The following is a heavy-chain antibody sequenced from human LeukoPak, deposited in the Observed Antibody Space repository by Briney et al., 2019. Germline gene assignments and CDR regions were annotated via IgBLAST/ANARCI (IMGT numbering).Heavy chain of an antibody. D-gene: IGHD3-3*01. V-gene: IGHV4-4*07. CDR2: IYNSGST. CDR1: GGSISSYY. Sequence: PWETLSLTCTVSGGSISSYYWSWLRQPAGKGLEWIGRIYNSGSTNYNPSLMSGVTMAVDTSKNQFSLKLSSVTAADTAVYYCARDEYYDFWSGEKAGLDYWGQGTLVTVSS. CDR3: ARDEYYDFWSGEKAGLDY. J-gene: IGHJ4*02.